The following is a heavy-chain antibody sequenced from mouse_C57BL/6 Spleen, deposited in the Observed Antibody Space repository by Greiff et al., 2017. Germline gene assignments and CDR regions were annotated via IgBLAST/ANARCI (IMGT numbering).Heavy chain of an antibody. D-gene: IGHD1-1*01. J-gene: IGHJ2*01. Sequence: QVHVKQPGAELVKPGASVKLSCKASGYTFPSYWMHWVKQRPGRGLEWIGRIDPNSGGTKYNEKFKSKATLTVDKPSSTAYMQLSSLTSEDSAVYYCARGFYYGSSYNFDYWGQGTTLIVSS. V-gene: IGHV1-72*01. CDR3: ARGFYYGSSYNFDY. CDR2: IDPNSGGT. CDR1: GYTFPSYW.